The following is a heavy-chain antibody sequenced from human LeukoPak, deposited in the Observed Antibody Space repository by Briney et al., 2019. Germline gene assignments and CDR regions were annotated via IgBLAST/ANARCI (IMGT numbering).Heavy chain of an antibody. CDR3: ARDRESSSGWSINFDY. D-gene: IGHD6-19*01. V-gene: IGHV1-69*04. CDR2: IIPILGIA. Sequence: SVKVSCKASGGTFSSYAISWVRQAPGQGLEWMGRIIPILGIANYAQKFQGRVTITADKSTSTAYMELSSLRSEDTAVYYCARDRESSSGWSINFDYWGQGTLVTVSS. CDR1: GGTFSSYA. J-gene: IGHJ4*02.